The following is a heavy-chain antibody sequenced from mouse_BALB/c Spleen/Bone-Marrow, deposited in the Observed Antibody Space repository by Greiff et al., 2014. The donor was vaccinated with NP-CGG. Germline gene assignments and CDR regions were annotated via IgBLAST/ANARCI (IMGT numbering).Heavy chain of an antibody. D-gene: IGHD1-2*01. J-gene: IGHJ4*01. CDR2: LWADGST. CDR3: ARISTAAGAMDY. V-gene: IGHV2-9*02. Sequence: QVQLKESGPGLVAPSQSLSITCTVSGFSLTTYGVHWVRQPPGKGLEWLGALWADGSTNYNSALMSRLSISKDNSKSQVFLIMISLQTDDAAVFYCARISTAAGAMDYWGQGTSVTVSA. CDR1: GFSLTTYG.